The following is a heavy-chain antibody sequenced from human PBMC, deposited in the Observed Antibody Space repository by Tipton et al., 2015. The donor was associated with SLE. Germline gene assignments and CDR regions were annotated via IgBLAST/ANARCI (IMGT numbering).Heavy chain of an antibody. Sequence: TLSLTCTVSGGSISSGDYYWSWIRQPPGKGLEWIGYIYYSGSTYYNPSLKSRVTISVDTSKNQFSLKLSSVTAADTAVYYCARETGTRGDYFDYWGQGTLDTVSS. J-gene: IGHJ4*02. V-gene: IGHV4-30-4*01. D-gene: IGHD1-7*01. CDR3: ARETGTRGDYFDY. CDR1: GGSISSGDYY. CDR2: IYYSGST.